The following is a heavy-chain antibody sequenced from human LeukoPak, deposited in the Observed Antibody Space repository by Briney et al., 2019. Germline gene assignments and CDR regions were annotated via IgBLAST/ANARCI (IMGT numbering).Heavy chain of an antibody. D-gene: IGHD4-17*01. V-gene: IGHV4-30-2*01. CDR2: IYHSGST. J-gene: IGHJ4*02. CDR1: GGSISSGGYS. CDR3: ARGTFGTYGDYEYYFDY. Sequence: PSETLSLACAVSGGSISSGGYSWSWIRQPPGKGLEWIGYIYHSGSTYYNPSLKSRVTISVDRSKNQFSLKLSSVTAADTAVYYCARGTFGTYGDYEYYFDYWGQGTLVTVSS.